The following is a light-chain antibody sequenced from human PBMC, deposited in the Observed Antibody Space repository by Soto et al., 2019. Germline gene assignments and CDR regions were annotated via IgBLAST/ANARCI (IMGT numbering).Light chain of an antibody. CDR2: EGN. J-gene: IGLJ1*01. CDR3: CSYAGSNTYV. Sequence: QSALTKPASVSGSPGQSITISCTGTSSDVGSYNLVSWYQQHPDKAPKLMISEGNKRPSGVSNRFSGSKSGNTASLTISGLQAEDEADYYCCSYAGSNTYVFGTGTKLTVL. V-gene: IGLV2-23*01. CDR1: SSDVGSYNL.